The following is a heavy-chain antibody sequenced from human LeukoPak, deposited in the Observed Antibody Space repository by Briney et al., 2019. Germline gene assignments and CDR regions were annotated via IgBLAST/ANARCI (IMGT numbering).Heavy chain of an antibody. D-gene: IGHD3-3*01. J-gene: IGHJ6*03. Sequence: EASVKVSCKASGYTFTNYYMHWVRQAPGQGLEWMGRINPNSGGTNYAQKFEVRVTMTRDTSISTVYMELSRLTSDDTAVYYCAREGDLPMDVWGKGTTLTVSS. CDR1: GYTFTNYY. V-gene: IGHV1-2*06. CDR2: INPNSGGT. CDR3: AREGDLPMDV.